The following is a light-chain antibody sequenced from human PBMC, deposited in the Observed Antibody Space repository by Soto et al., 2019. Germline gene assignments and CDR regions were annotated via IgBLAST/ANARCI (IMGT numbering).Light chain of an antibody. CDR2: GAS. J-gene: IGKJ3*01. V-gene: IGKV1-33*01. CDR1: QDIRKY. Sequence: DIQMTQSPSSLSASVGDRVTITCQASQDIRKYLNWYQQKPGRAPKLLIYGASNLETGVPSRFSGSGYGTDFIFTISSLQPEDVATHYCQRYDNLPPFTFGTGTKVAIK. CDR3: QRYDNLPPFT.